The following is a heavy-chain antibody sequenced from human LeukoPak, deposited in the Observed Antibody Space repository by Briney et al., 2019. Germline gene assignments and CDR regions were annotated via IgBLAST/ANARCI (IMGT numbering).Heavy chain of an antibody. Sequence: GESLKISCKGSGYSFTSYWIGWVRQMPGKGLEWMGIIYPGDSDTRYSPSFQGQVTISADKSISTAYLQWSSLKASDTAMYYCARHGGGYDLSDGPGGGYDYWGQGTLVTVSS. CDR2: IYPGDSDT. CDR3: ARHGGGYDLSDGPGGGYDY. V-gene: IGHV5-51*01. J-gene: IGHJ4*02. D-gene: IGHD5-12*01. CDR1: GYSFTSYW.